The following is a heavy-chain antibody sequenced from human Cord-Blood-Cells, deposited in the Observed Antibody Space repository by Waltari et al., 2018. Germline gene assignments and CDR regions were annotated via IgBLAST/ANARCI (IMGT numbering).Heavy chain of an antibody. CDR2: IKQDGSEK. CDR3: ARDKGSGSYYYYYYYYMDV. CDR1: GFTFISYW. D-gene: IGHD3-10*01. Sequence: EVQLVESGGGLVQPGGSLRLSCAASGFTFISYWMSWVRQAPGKGLEWVANIKQDGSEKYYVDSVKGRFTISRDNAKNSLYLQMNSLRAEDTAVYYCARDKGSGSYYYYYYYYMDVWGKGTTVTVSS. J-gene: IGHJ6*03. V-gene: IGHV3-7*01.